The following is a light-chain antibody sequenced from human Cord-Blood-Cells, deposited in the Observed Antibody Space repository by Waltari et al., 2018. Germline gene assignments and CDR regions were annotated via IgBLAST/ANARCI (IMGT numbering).Light chain of an antibody. CDR3: QQYNSYSYT. Sequence: IQLTQSPSTLSSSVVDRVTLTCRASQSISSWLAWYQQKRGKAPKLLIYKASSLESGVPSRFSGSGSGTEFTLNISSLQPDDFATYYCQQYNSYSYTFGQGTKLEIK. J-gene: IGKJ2*01. CDR2: KAS. V-gene: IGKV1-5*03. CDR1: QSISSW.